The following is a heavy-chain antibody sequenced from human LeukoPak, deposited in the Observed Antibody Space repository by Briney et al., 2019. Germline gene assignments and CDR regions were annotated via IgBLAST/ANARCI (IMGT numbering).Heavy chain of an antibody. CDR3: ARSIGVSNWFDP. CDR2: IYSSGST. D-gene: IGHD3-16*01. V-gene: IGHV4-59*01. CDR1: GGSISTYY. Sequence: SETLSPTCAVSGGSISTYYWSWIRQPPGKGLEWIGYIYSSGSTNYNPSLKSRVTISIDTSKNQISLKLSSVSAADTAVYYCARSIGVSNWFDPWGQGTQVTVSS. J-gene: IGHJ5*02.